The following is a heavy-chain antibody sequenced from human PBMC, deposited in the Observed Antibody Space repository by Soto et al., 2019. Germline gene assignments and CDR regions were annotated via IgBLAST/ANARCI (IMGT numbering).Heavy chain of an antibody. Sequence: EVHLLESGGDLVQPGGSLRLSCAASGFTFSSYAMSWVRQAPGKGLEWVSGISGSGGSTSYADSVRGRFTISRDNSKNTLYLQMNSLRAYDTAVYYCAKVRPPDYWGQGTLVTVSS. CDR1: GFTFSSYA. D-gene: IGHD6-25*01. V-gene: IGHV3-23*01. J-gene: IGHJ4*02. CDR2: ISGSGGST. CDR3: AKVRPPDY.